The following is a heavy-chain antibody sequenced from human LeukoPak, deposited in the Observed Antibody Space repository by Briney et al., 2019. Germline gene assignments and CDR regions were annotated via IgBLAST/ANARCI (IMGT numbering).Heavy chain of an antibody. CDR2: IKSKTDGGTT. Sequence: PGRSLRLSCAASGFTFSNAWMSWVRQAPGKGLEWVGRIKSKTDGGTTDYAAPVKGRFTISRDDSKNTLYLQMNSLKTEDTAVYYCTTGGNYDFWSGYYYYYGMDVWGQGTTVTVSS. V-gene: IGHV3-15*01. CDR3: TTGGNYDFWSGYYYYYGMDV. J-gene: IGHJ6*02. CDR1: GFTFSNAW. D-gene: IGHD3-3*01.